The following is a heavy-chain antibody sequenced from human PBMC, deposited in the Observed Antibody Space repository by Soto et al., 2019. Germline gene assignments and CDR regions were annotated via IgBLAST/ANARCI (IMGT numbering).Heavy chain of an antibody. CDR3: ARAYGSGYMDV. CDR2: ISYDGSNK. J-gene: IGHJ6*02. CDR1: GFTFSSYA. Sequence: GGSLRLSCAASGFTFSSYAMHWVRQAPGKGLEWVAVISYDGSNKYYADSVKGRFTISRDNSKNTLYLQMNSLRAEDTVVYYCARAYGSGYMDVWGQGTTVTVSS. V-gene: IGHV3-30-3*01. D-gene: IGHD3-10*01.